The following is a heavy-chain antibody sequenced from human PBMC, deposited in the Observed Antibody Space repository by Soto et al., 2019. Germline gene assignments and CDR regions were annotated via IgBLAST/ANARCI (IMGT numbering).Heavy chain of an antibody. Sequence: SETLSLTCTVSGGSVTNSSYYWGWIRQSPGKGLEWIGSVYYRGRSYSKSSVKSRVTISVDTSKNRFSLSLNSVTASDTAAYFCVSQRTTVPTQAYFDYWGPGAMVTVSS. CDR1: GGSVTNSSYY. V-gene: IGHV4-39*01. CDR3: VSQRTTVPTQAYFDY. CDR2: VYYRGRS. J-gene: IGHJ4*02. D-gene: IGHD4-17*01.